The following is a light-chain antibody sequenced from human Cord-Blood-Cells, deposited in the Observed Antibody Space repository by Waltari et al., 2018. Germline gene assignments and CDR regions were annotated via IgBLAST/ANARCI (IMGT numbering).Light chain of an antibody. V-gene: IGLV2-14*01. Sequence: QSALTQPASVSGSPGQSITISCTGTSSDVVGYNYVSWYHQHPGKAPKLIIYDVSNRPAGVSNRFSGSKSGNTASLTISGLHAEGEADYYCSSYTSSSTVVFGGGTKLTVL. J-gene: IGLJ2*01. CDR3: SSYTSSSTVV. CDR2: DVS. CDR1: SSDVVGYNY.